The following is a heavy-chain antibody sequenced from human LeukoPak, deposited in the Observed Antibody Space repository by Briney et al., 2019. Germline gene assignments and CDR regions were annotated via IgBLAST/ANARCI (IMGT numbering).Heavy chain of an antibody. CDR1: GFTFGSYA. CDR2: ISYDGSNK. D-gene: IGHD6-13*01. Sequence: GGSLRLSCAASGFTFGSYAMHWVRQAPGKGLEWVAVISYDGSNKYYADSVKGRFTISRDNSKNTLYLQMNSLRAEDTAVYYCARDRGETYSSGWYDDYWGQGTLVTVSS. J-gene: IGHJ4*02. V-gene: IGHV3-30*04. CDR3: ARDRGETYSSGWYDDY.